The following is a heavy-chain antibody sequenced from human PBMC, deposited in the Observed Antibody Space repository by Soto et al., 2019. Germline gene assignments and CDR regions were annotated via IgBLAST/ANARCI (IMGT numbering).Heavy chain of an antibody. CDR1: GFTFSGYT. V-gene: IGHV3-21*01. Sequence: EVQLVESGGSLVKPGGSLRLTCAASGFTFSGYTMNWVRQAPGKGLEWVSSISRGSDYIFYADSVKGRFTISRDNARNTLYLQMSILRAEDTAVYYCAKDSGCVDDACAYDPWGQGTLVTVSS. CDR2: ISRGSDYI. D-gene: IGHD2-21*02. J-gene: IGHJ5*02. CDR3: AKDSGCVDDACAYDP.